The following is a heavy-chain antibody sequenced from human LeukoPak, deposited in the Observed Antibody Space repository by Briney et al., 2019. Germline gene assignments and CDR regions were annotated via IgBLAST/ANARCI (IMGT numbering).Heavy chain of an antibody. CDR1: GGSLSGFY. J-gene: IGHJ4*02. CDR3: ARDLGIAARPDY. Sequence: SETLSLTCAVYGGSLSGFYWSWICQSPGKGREGIGEINQSGSTNYNPSLKSRVTISVDTSKNQFSLKLSSVTAADTAVYYCARDLGIAARPDYWGQGTLVTVSS. D-gene: IGHD6-6*01. CDR2: INQSGST. V-gene: IGHV4-34*01.